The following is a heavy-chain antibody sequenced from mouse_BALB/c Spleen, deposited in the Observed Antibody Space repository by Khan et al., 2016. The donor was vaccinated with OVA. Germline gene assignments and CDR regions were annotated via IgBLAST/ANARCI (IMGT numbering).Heavy chain of an antibody. CDR1: GYTFTTYT. CDR2: INPSNDYT. J-gene: IGHJ3*01. Sequence: QVRLQQSGAELARPGASVKLSCKTSGYTFTTYTLHWVKQRPGRSLEWIGYINPSNDYTNYNQKFKDKSTLTADKSSSTAYMQLSSLTSEDSAVYYGGRSGQLGLSGGVTYWGQGTLVTVSA. CDR3: GRSGQLGLSGGVTY. V-gene: IGHV1-4*01. D-gene: IGHD3-2*01.